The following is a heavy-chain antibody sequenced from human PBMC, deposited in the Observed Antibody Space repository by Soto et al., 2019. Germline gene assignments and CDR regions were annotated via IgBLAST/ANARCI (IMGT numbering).Heavy chain of an antibody. Sequence: EVQLVESGGGLIQPGGSLRLSCAASGFTVTNKYMTWVRQAPVKGLEWVSLIYSGGATSYADSVKGRFTISRDTSKDILYLQTNSLGAEATAVYYCARVDYGDYGWYFDLWGRGTLVTVSS. J-gene: IGHJ2*01. CDR3: ARVDYGDYGWYFDL. D-gene: IGHD4-17*01. V-gene: IGHV3-53*01. CDR2: IYSGGAT. CDR1: GFTVTNKY.